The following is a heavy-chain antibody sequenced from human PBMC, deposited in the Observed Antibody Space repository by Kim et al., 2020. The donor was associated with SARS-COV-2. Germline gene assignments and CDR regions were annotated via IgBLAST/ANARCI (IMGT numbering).Heavy chain of an antibody. D-gene: IGHD3-10*01. V-gene: IGHV3-21*01. J-gene: IGHJ5*02. Sequence: SSSYIYYADSVKGRFTISRDNAKNSLYLQMNSLRAEDTAVYYCARDHYHPWGQGTLVTVSS. CDR2: SSSYI. CDR3: ARDHYHP.